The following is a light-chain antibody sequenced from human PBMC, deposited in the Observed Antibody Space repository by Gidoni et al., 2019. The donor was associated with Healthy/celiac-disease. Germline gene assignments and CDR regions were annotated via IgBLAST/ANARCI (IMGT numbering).Light chain of an antibody. CDR3: QSADSSGTYEV. J-gene: IGLJ2*01. CDR2: KDS. CDR1: ALPKQY. Sequence: SYELTQPPSVSVSPGQTARTTCSGDALPKQYAYWYQQKPGQAPVPVIYKDSERPSGIPERFSGSSSGTTVTLTISGVQAEDEADYYCQSADSSGTYEVFGGGTKLTVL. V-gene: IGLV3-25*03.